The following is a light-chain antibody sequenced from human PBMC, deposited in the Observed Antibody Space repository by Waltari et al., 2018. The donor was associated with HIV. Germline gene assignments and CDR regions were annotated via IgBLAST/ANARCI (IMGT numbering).Light chain of an antibody. CDR3: QSFDSSLTTSGVI. CDR2: ANI. J-gene: IGLJ2*01. Sequence: QSVLTQPPSVSGAPGQRVTISCTGSSSNLGAGYDVHWYQQLPGTAHKLLIYANINRPSGVPDRFSGSKSGSSASLAITGLQAEDEAHYYCQSFDSSLTTSGVIFGGGTKLTVL. V-gene: IGLV1-40*01. CDR1: SSNLGAGYD.